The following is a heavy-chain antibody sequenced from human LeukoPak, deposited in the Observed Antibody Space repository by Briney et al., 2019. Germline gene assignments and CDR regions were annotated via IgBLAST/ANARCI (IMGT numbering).Heavy chain of an antibody. V-gene: IGHV3-33*06. CDR2: IWYDGSNK. D-gene: IGHD6-13*01. CDR1: GFTFSSYG. CDR3: AKAILAAAGPYGMGV. Sequence: PGGSLRLSCAASGFTFSSYGMHWVRQAPGKGLEWVAVIWYDGSNKYYADSVKGRFTISRDNSKNTLSLQMNSLRAEDTAVYYCAKAILAAAGPYGMGVWGQGTTVTVSS. J-gene: IGHJ6*02.